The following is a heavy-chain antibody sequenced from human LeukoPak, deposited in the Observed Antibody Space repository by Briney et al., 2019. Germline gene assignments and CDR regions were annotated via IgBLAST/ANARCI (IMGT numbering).Heavy chain of an antibody. Sequence: SETLSLTCAVYGGSFGGYYWGWIRQPPGKGLEWIGEINHSGSTNYNPSLKSRVTISVDTSKNQFSLKLSSVTAADTAVYYCARVPRGELNHRYYYYGMDVWGQGTTVTVSS. V-gene: IGHV4-34*01. J-gene: IGHJ6*02. CDR3: ARVPRGELNHRYYYYGMDV. CDR1: GGSFGGYY. D-gene: IGHD2-21*01. CDR2: INHSGST.